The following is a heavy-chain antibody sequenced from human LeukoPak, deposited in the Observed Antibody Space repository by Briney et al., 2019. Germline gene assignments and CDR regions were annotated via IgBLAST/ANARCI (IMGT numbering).Heavy chain of an antibody. CDR1: GFAFSNYA. Sequence: GGSLPLSCLASGFAFSNYALHWVRQAAGKGLQYVPGISNGGSIDYAISVQGKCTISKDHCKIKLYSQMSSLKPEDMAVYYCAGGFSYGSGFDYWGQGTLVTVSS. V-gene: IGHV3-64*01. CDR2: ISNGGSI. J-gene: IGHJ4*02. D-gene: IGHD5-18*01. CDR3: AGGFSYGSGFDY.